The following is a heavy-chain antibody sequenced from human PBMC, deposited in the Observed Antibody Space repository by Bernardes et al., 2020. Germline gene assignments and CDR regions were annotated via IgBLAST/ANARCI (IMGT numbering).Heavy chain of an antibody. V-gene: IGHV3-23*01. CDR3: ARGRDSGYLVPFDY. Sequence: GGSLRLSCAASGFTFSSYAMSWVRQAPGKGLEWVSGISGSGGSTNYAGSVKGRFTISRDNSKSTLYLQMNSLRAEDTAVYYCARGRDSGYLVPFDYWGQGTLVTVSS. CDR1: GFTFSSYA. J-gene: IGHJ4*02. CDR2: ISGSGGST. D-gene: IGHD3-22*01.